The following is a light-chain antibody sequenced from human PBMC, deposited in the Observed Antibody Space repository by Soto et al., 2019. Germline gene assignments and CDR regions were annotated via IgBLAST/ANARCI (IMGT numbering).Light chain of an antibody. CDR3: QQGKNFPWT. J-gene: IGKJ1*01. CDR2: AAS. CDR1: QDITNW. V-gene: IGKV1-12*01. Sequence: DIQMIQSPSSVSASVGDTVTIICRASQDITNWLPWYHQTPGQVPKLVIYAASQRGVTSRFSGSGSGTAFTLTISSLQPEDCATYHCQQGKNFPWTFGQGTKVDIK.